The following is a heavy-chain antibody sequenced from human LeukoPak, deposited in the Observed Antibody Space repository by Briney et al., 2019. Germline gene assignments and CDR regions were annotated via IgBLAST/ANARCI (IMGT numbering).Heavy chain of an antibody. CDR2: IYHSGST. V-gene: IGHV4-38-2*02. CDR3: ARVKAAMVTFYYYYMDV. J-gene: IGHJ6*03. CDR1: GYSISSGYY. D-gene: IGHD5-18*01. Sequence: PSETLSLTCTVSGYSISSGYYWGWIRQPPGKGLEWIGSIYHSGSTYYNPSLKSRVTISVDTSKNQFSLKLSSVTAADTAVYYCARVKAAMVTFYYYYMDVWGKGTTVTVSS.